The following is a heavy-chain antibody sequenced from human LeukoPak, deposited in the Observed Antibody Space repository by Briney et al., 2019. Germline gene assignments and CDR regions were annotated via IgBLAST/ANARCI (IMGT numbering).Heavy chain of an antibody. J-gene: IGHJ4*02. D-gene: IGHD3-22*01. CDR2: IYYRGNT. Sequence: PSETLSLICTVSGDSISSYNYFWGWIRQPPGKGLEWVGSIYYRGNTYYNPSLKSRVTLSADTSKNQFSLKVTSVTAADTAVYYCARASSGYYWDFDYWGQGALDTVSS. CDR3: ARASSGYYWDFDY. CDR1: GDSISSYNYF. V-gene: IGHV4-39*01.